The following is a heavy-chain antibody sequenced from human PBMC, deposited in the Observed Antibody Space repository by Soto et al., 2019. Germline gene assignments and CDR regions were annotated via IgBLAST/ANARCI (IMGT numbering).Heavy chain of an antibody. CDR2: ISYDGSNK. D-gene: IGHD3-3*01. J-gene: IGHJ3*02. V-gene: IGHV3-30-3*01. CDR1: GFTFSSYA. CDR3: ARDSVQAIFGVVRLAAFDI. Sequence: GESLKISCAASGFTFSSYAMHWVRQAPGKGLEWVAVISYDGSNKYYADSVKGRFTISRDNSKNTLYLQMNSLRAEDTAVYYCARDSVQAIFGVVRLAAFDIWGQGTMVTVSS.